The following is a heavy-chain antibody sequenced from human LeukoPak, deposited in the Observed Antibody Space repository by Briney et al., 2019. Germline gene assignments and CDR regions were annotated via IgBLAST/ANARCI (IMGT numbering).Heavy chain of an antibody. V-gene: IGHV4-39*01. D-gene: IGHD6-19*01. Sequence: SETLSLTCTVSGGSISSSSYYWGWIRQPPGKGLEWIGSIYYSGSTYYNPSLKSRATISVDTSKNQFSLKLSSVTAADTAVYYCARHGSPSGLYVFDYWGQGTLVTVSS. CDR1: GGSISSSSYY. CDR2: IYYSGST. J-gene: IGHJ4*02. CDR3: ARHGSPSGLYVFDY.